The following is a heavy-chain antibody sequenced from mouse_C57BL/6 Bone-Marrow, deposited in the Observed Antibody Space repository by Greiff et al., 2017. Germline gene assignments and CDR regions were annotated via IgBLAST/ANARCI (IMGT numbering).Heavy chain of an antibody. CDR3: AKRLLRPEDY. D-gene: IGHD1-2*01. J-gene: IGHJ2*01. Sequence: QVQLQQPGAELVMPGASVKLSCKASGYTFTSYWMHWVKQRPGQGLEWIGEIDPSDSYTNYNQKFQGKSTLTVDKSSSTASMQLVSLTSEDSAVYYCAKRLLRPEDYWGKGTTLTVSS. CDR1: GYTFTSYW. V-gene: IGHV1-69*01. CDR2: IDPSDSYT.